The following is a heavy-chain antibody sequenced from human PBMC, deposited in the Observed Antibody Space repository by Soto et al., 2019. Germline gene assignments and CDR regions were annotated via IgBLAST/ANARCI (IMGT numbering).Heavy chain of an antibody. CDR3: ATPGPGVAASF. CDR2: IYPSDLDT. J-gene: IGHJ4*02. CDR1: GYTFTNYW. D-gene: IGHD6-19*01. V-gene: IGHV5-51*01. Sequence: GESLKISCKGLGYTFTNYWICWVRQMPGKGLEWMGLIYPSDLDTRYSPSFQGQVTISADKSVSTAYLQWNSLKASDTAMYYCATPGPGVAASFWGQGTQVTVSS.